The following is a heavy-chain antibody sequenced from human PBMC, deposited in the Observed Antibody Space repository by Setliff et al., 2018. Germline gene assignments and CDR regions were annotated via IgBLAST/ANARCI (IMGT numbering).Heavy chain of an antibody. CDR1: GASISSTNYY. Sequence: ASETLSLTCTVSGASISSTNYYWGWIRQPPGKGLEWIGNIYYSGSTYFNPSLKSRVSISIDTSKNQFSLKMSSVTAADTAVYYCARGRLRITMIVVVRSGAFDIWGQGTMVTVSS. J-gene: IGHJ3*02. V-gene: IGHV4-39*07. CDR3: ARGRLRITMIVVVRSGAFDI. D-gene: IGHD3-22*01. CDR2: IYYSGST.